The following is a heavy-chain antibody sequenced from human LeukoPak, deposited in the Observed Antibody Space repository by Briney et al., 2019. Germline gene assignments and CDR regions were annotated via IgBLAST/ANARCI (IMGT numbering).Heavy chain of an antibody. J-gene: IGHJ4*02. V-gene: IGHV4-59*01. CDR1: GGSISSYY. D-gene: IGHD3-10*01. CDR2: IYYSGST. Sequence: SETLSLTCTVSGGSISSYYWNWIRQPPGKGLEWIGYIYYSGSTNYNPSLKSRVTISVDTSKNQFSLKLSSVTAADTAVYYCARVTVFTMVRAWVYFDYWGQGTLVTVSS. CDR3: ARVTVFTMVRAWVYFDY.